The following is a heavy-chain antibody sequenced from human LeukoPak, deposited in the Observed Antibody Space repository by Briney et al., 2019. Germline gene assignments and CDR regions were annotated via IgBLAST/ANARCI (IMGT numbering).Heavy chain of an antibody. V-gene: IGHV3-23*01. D-gene: IGHD2-21*01. Sequence: GGSLRLSCAASGFTLSTYAMSWVRQTPGKGLEWVAATSSSDAGTYHADSVRGRFTISRDNSKNTLYLQMNSLRAEDAAVYFCAKAPVSSCRGAYCYPFDSWGQGTLVTVSS. CDR1: GFTLSTYA. CDR3: AKAPVSSCRGAYCYPFDS. J-gene: IGHJ4*02. CDR2: TSSSDAGT.